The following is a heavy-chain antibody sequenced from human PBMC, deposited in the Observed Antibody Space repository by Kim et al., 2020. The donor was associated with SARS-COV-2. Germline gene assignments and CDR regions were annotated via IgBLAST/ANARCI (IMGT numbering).Heavy chain of an antibody. CDR1: GGTFSSYA. CDR3: ATSVRDGYNLEWFDP. Sequence: SVKVSCKASGGTFSSYAISWVRQAPGQGLEWMGGIIPIFGTANYAQKFQGRVTITADESTSTAYMELSSLRSEDTAVYYCATSVRDGYNLEWFDPWGQGTLVTVSS. V-gene: IGHV1-69*13. CDR2: IIPIFGTA. D-gene: IGHD5-12*01. J-gene: IGHJ5*02.